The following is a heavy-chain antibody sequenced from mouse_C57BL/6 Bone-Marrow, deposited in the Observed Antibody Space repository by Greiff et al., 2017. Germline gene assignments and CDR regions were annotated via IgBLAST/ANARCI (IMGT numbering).Heavy chain of an antibody. V-gene: IGHV1-69*01. CDR2: IDPSDSYT. CDR1: GYTFTSYW. D-gene: IGHD1-2*01. J-gene: IGHJ3*01. Sequence: VQLQQPGAELVMPGASVKLSCKASGYTFTSYWMHWVKQRPGQGLEWIGEIDPSDSYTNYNQKFKGKTTLTVDKSSSTAYMQLSSLTSEDSAVYYCAREGDGGRACWGRGTGVTVS. CDR3: AREGDGGRAC.